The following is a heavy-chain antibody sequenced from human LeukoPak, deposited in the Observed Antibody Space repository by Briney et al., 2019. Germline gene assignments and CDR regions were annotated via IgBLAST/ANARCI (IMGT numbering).Heavy chain of an antibody. CDR3: ATYRQVLLPFES. J-gene: IGHJ4*02. CDR1: GFTFSTFA. V-gene: IGHV3-23*01. Sequence: GGSLRLSCAASGFTFSTFAMLWVRQPPGKGLEWVSSTFPSGGEIHYADSVRGRFTISRDNSKSILSLQMNSLRAEDTAIYYCATYRQVLLPFESWGQGTLVTVSS. D-gene: IGHD5-18*01. CDR2: TFPSGGEI.